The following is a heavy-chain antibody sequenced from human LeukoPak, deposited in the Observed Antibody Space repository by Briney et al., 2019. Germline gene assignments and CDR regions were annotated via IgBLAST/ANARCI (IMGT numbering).Heavy chain of an antibody. CDR3: AREKGSSLHDAHDI. CDR1: GFIVSSNY. CDR2: IFVGGNT. J-gene: IGHJ3*02. D-gene: IGHD6-13*01. V-gene: IGHV3-66*01. Sequence: GGSLRLSCDASGFIVSSNYMSWVRQAPGKGLEWVSVIFVGGNTYYPDSVKGRFTISRDNSKNTVYLQMNSLRVDDTALYYCAREKGSSLHDAHDIWGQGTMVTVSS.